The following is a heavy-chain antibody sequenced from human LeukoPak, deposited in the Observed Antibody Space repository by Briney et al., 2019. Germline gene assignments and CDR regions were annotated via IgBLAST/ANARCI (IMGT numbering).Heavy chain of an antibody. CDR3: AREGDYVWGSYDY. J-gene: IGHJ4*02. D-gene: IGHD3-16*01. Sequence: EASVKVSCKASGYTFTGYYMHWVRQAPGQGLEWMGWINPKSGGTNYAQKFQGRVTMTRDTSISTAYMELSRLRSDDTAVYYCAREGDYVWGSYDYWGQGTLVTVSS. V-gene: IGHV1-2*02. CDR1: GYTFTGYY. CDR2: INPKSGGT.